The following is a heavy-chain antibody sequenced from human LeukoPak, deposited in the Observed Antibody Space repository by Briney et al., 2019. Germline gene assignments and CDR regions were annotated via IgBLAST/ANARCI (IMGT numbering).Heavy chain of an antibody. V-gene: IGHV1-24*01. J-gene: IGHJ4*02. CDR2: FDPEDGET. CDR1: GYTLTELS. Sequence: APVKVSCKVSGYTLTELSMHWVRQAPGKGLEWMGGFDPEDGETIYAQKFQGRVTMTEDTSTDTAYMELSSLRSEDTAVYYCATDLGGAHLLDYWGQGTLVTVSS. CDR3: ATDLGGAHLLDY. D-gene: IGHD1-26*01.